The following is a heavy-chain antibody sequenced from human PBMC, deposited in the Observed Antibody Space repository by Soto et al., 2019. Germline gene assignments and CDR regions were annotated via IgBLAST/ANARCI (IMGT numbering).Heavy chain of an antibody. Sequence: GGSLRLSCAASGFTFSSYAMSWVRQAPGKGLEWVSAISGSGGSTYYADSVKGRFTISRDNSKNTLYLQMNSLRAEDTAVYYCARPDSSSWHFDYWGQGTLVTVSS. D-gene: IGHD6-13*01. CDR2: ISGSGGST. J-gene: IGHJ4*02. V-gene: IGHV3-23*01. CDR1: GFTFSSYA. CDR3: ARPDSSSWHFDY.